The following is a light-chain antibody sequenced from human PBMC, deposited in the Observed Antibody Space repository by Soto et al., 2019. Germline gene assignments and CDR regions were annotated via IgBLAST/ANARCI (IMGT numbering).Light chain of an antibody. Sequence: ENVLTHSPGTLSLSPGERATLSCRASQSVSSIYLAWYQQKPGQAPRLLIYGASNRATGIPDRFSGSGSGTDFSLTISRLEPEDFAVYYCQHYGILCTIVQGPKVHIK. J-gene: IGKJ1*01. CDR3: QHYGILCT. CDR2: GAS. V-gene: IGKV3-20*01. CDR1: QSVSSIY.